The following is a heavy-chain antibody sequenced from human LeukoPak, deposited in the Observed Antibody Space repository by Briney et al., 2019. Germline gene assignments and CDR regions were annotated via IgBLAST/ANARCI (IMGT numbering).Heavy chain of an antibody. J-gene: IGHJ4*02. CDR2: IKSRSDGETA. CDR3: TTDLGITLIRGVIVS. CDR1: GFTLSSAW. V-gene: IGHV3-15*01. D-gene: IGHD3-10*01. Sequence: GGSLRLSCVASGFTLSSAWMSWVPQAPGKGLEWVGRIKSRSDGETADFAAPVKGRFTISRDDSKTTLYLQMHSLNTEDTAVYYCTTDLGITLIRGVIVSWGQGTLVTVSS.